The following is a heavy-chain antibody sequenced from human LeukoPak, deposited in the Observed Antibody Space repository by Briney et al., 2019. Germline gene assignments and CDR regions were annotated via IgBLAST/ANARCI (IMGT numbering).Heavy chain of an antibody. D-gene: IGHD3-22*01. CDR3: ARDYYDSSGHHYGMDV. CDR1: GFTFSSYD. CDR2: IGTAGDT. Sequence: GGSLRLSCAASGFTFSSYDMHWVRQATGKGLEWVSAIGTAGDTYYPGSVKGRFIISRENAKNSLYLQMNSLRAGDTAVYYCARDYYDSSGHHYGMDVWGQGTTVTVSS. J-gene: IGHJ6*02. V-gene: IGHV3-13*01.